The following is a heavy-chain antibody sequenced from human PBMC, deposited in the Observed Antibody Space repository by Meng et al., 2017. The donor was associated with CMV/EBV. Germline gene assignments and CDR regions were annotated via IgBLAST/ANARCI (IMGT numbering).Heavy chain of an antibody. Sequence: QVKMVQSGAEVEKPGSSVKVSCKAAGGTFSSYAISWVRQAPGQGLEWMGGIIPIFGTANYAQKFQGRVTITADESTSTAYMELSSLRSEDTAVYYCAREVDDYGDGWYFDLWGRGTLVTVSS. V-gene: IGHV1-69*12. D-gene: IGHD4-17*01. CDR3: AREVDDYGDGWYFDL. J-gene: IGHJ2*01. CDR1: GGTFSSYA. CDR2: IIPIFGTA.